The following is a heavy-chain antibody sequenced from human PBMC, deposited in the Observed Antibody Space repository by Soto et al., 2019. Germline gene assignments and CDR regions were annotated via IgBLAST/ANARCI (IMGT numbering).Heavy chain of an antibody. D-gene: IGHD3-10*01. CDR1: GGSFSCYY. Sequence: SETLSLTCAVYGGSFSCYYWIWIRQPPGEGLEWIGELNDSGGTNYNASLKSRVSISVDTSKDQFSLKLSFVTAADTAVYYCARGRGGVQHWGQGTLVTVSS. CDR3: ARGRGGVQH. CDR2: LNDSGGT. V-gene: IGHV4-34*01. J-gene: IGHJ1*01.